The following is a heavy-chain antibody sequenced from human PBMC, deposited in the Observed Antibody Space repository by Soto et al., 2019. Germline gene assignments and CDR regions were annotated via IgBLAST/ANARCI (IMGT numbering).Heavy chain of an antibody. CDR1: GFSLSTRGVG. Sequence: QITLKESGPTLVKPTQTLTLTCTFSGFSLSTRGVGVGWIRQPPGKALEWLALIYWDDDKRYSPSLKSRLTITKDTSKNQVVLTMTNMDPVDTATYYCAHVGYSNYVYYYYGMDVWGQGTTVTVSS. D-gene: IGHD4-4*01. J-gene: IGHJ6*02. CDR2: IYWDDDK. CDR3: AHVGYSNYVYYYYGMDV. V-gene: IGHV2-5*02.